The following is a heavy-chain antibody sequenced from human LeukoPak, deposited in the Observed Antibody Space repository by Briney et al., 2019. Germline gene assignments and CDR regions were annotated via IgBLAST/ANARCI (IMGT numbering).Heavy chain of an antibody. J-gene: IGHJ2*01. CDR2: IYYSGST. V-gene: IGHV4-59*01. D-gene: IGHD2-21*02. Sequence: SETLSLTCTVSGGSISSYYWSWIRHPPGKGLEWIGYIYYSGSTNYNPSLKSRVTISVDTSKNQFSLKLSSVTAADTAVYYCARVDIRVTIDWYFDLWGRGTLVTVSS. CDR3: ARVDIRVTIDWYFDL. CDR1: GGSISSYY.